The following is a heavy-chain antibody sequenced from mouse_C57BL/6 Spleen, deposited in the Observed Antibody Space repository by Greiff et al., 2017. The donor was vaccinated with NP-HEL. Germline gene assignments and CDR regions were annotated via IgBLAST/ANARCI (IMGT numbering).Heavy chain of an antibody. CDR2: IHPNSGST. J-gene: IGHJ3*01. CDR1: GYTFTSYW. CDR3: ALYYDYAWFAY. V-gene: IGHV1-64*01. D-gene: IGHD2-4*01. Sequence: QVHVKQSGAELVKPGASVKLSCKASGYTFTSYWMHWVKQRPGQGLEWIGMIHPNSGSTNYNEKFKSKATLTVDKSSSTAYMQLSSLTSEDSAVYYCALYYDYAWFAYWGQGTLVTVSA.